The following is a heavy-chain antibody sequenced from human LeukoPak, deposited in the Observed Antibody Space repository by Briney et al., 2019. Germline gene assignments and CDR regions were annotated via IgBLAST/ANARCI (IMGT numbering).Heavy chain of an antibody. J-gene: IGHJ3*02. CDR2: IDYRGST. Sequence: SETLSLTCTVSGGSISTYYWSWIRQPPGKGLEWITYIDYRGSTTYNPSLRSRVTISVDTSRNQFSLKLSSVTAADTAVYYCARSRSGYSYDHAAFEIWGQGTMVTVSS. V-gene: IGHV4-59*01. D-gene: IGHD5-18*01. CDR3: ARSRSGYSYDHAAFEI. CDR1: GGSISTYY.